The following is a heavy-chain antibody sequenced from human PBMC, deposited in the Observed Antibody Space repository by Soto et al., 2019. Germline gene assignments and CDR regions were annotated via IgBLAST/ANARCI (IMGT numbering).Heavy chain of an antibody. D-gene: IGHD2-15*01. CDR2: INHSGST. Sequence: SETLSLTCAVYGGSFSGYYWSWIRQPPGKGLEWIGEINHSGSTHYNPSLKSRVTISVDTSKNQFSLKLSSVTAADTAVYYCARGGYCSGGSCYYYYYYMDVWGKGTTVTVSS. CDR1: GGSFSGYY. CDR3: ARGGYCSGGSCYYYYYYMDV. J-gene: IGHJ6*03. V-gene: IGHV4-34*01.